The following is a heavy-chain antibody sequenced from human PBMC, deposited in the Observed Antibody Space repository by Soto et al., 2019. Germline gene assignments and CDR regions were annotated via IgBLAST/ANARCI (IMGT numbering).Heavy chain of an antibody. CDR2: VGDTAGTT. CDR3: AKNSGWFNT. V-gene: IGHV3-23*01. CDR1: GFPFSTTD. Sequence: EVKLIQSGGGLVQPGESLTLACVASGFPFSTTDMSWVRRAPGKGLEWISTVGDTAGTTYYANSVNGRFTVSRDNSKNTVYLQMTSLKADDTALYFCAKNSGWFNTWCPGALVTVSS. J-gene: IGHJ5*02. D-gene: IGHD3-10*01.